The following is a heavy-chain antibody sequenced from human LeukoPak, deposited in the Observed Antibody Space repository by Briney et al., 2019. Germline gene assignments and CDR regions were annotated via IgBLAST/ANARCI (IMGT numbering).Heavy chain of an antibody. J-gene: IGHJ3*02. Sequence: ASVKVSCKASGYTFTGYYLHWVRQAPGQELEWMGRINPNSGGTNYAQKFQGRVTMTRDTSISTAYMELSRLRSDDTAVYYCARDRRKRDGYNSVDAFDIWGQGTMVTVSS. D-gene: IGHD5-24*01. CDR1: GYTFTGYY. CDR3: ARDRRKRDGYNSVDAFDI. CDR2: INPNSGGT. V-gene: IGHV1-2*06.